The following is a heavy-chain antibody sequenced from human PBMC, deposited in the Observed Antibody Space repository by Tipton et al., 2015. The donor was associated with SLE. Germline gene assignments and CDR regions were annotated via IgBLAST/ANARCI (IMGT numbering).Heavy chain of an antibody. CDR2: ISGSGGST. CDR1: GFTFSSYA. D-gene: IGHD6-19*01. CDR3: ANLGEAGTGYFDL. J-gene: IGHJ2*01. V-gene: IGHV3-23*01. Sequence: SLRLSCADSGFTFSSYAMSWVRQAPGKGLEWVSAISGSGGSTYYADSVKGRFTISRDNSKNTLYMKMNSLRAEDTAVYYCANLGEAGTGYFDLCGRGTLVTVSS.